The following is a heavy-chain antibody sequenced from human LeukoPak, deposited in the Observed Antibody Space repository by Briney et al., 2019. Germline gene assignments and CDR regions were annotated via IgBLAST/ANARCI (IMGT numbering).Heavy chain of an antibody. Sequence: RPGGSLRLSCAASGFTFSTYGMHWVRQAPGKGLEWVAVISYDGSHEYYADSVKGRFTISRDNSKNTLYLQMSSLRAEDTAVYYCAKEFNRGLPDYWGQGTLVTVPS. CDR2: ISYDGSHE. D-gene: IGHD2-21*01. CDR3: AKEFNRGLPDY. V-gene: IGHV3-30*18. J-gene: IGHJ4*02. CDR1: GFTFSTYG.